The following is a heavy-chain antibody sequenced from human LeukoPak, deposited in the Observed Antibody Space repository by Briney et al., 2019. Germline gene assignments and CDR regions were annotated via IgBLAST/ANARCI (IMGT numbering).Heavy chain of an antibody. CDR2: IIPIFGTA. J-gene: IGHJ6*04. D-gene: IGHD6-25*01. CDR1: GGTFSSYA. Sequence: SSVKVSCKASGGTFSSYAISWVRQAPGQGLEWMGRIIPIFGTANYAQKFQGRVTITTDESTSTAYMELSSLRSEDTAVYYCARVRMGIAAGDVWGKGTTVTVSS. CDR3: ARVRMGIAAGDV. V-gene: IGHV1-69*05.